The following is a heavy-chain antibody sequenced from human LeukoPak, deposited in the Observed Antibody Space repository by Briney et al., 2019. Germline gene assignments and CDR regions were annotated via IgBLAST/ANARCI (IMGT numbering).Heavy chain of an antibody. Sequence: GGSLRLSCAVSGFTFSSYEMNWVRQAPGKGLEWVSFMSSSGSLIYYADSVKGRFTISRDNAKNSLYLQMNSLRAEDTAVYYCARGSSGWSLLDYWGQGTLVTVSS. V-gene: IGHV3-48*03. D-gene: IGHD6-19*01. CDR2: MSSSGSLI. J-gene: IGHJ4*02. CDR1: GFTFSSYE. CDR3: ARGSSGWSLLDY.